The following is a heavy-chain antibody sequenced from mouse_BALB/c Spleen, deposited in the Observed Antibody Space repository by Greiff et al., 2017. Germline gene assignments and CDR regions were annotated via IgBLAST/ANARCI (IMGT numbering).Heavy chain of an antibody. Sequence: EVQLQQSGAELVRPGALVKLSCKASGFNIKDYYMHWVKQRPEQGLEWIGWIDPENGNTIYDPKFQGKASITADTSSNTAYLQLSSLTSEDTAVYYCASYGNYEGFAYWGQGTLVTVSA. CDR3: ASYGNYEGFAY. CDR1: GFNIKDYY. V-gene: IGHV14-1*02. J-gene: IGHJ3*01. CDR2: IDPENGNT. D-gene: IGHD2-1*01.